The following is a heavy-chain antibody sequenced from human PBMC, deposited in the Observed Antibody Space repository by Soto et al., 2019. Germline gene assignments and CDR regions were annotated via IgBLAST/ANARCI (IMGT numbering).Heavy chain of an antibody. CDR1: GYTFTSYG. CDR2: ISGDNDNK. Sequence: ASVKVSCKASGYTFTSYGINWVRQAPGQGLEWLGWISGDNDNKKYAQKLQGRVTMTEDTSTDTAYMELSSLRSEDTAVYYCANSITGTQSLDYWGQGTLVTVSS. D-gene: IGHD1-20*01. V-gene: IGHV1-18*01. J-gene: IGHJ4*02. CDR3: ANSITGTQSLDY.